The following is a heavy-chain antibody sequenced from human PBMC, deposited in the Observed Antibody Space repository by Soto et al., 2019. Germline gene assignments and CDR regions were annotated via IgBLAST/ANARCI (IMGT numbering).Heavy chain of an antibody. Sequence: LSLTCTVSGGSISSSSYYWGWIRQPPGKGLEWIGSIYYSGSTYYNPSLKSRVTISVDTSKNQFSLKLSSVTAADTAVYYCARLSGYGTNWFDPWGQGTLVTVSS. CDR3: ARLSGYGTNWFDP. V-gene: IGHV4-39*01. J-gene: IGHJ5*02. CDR2: IYYSGST. CDR1: GGSISSSSYY. D-gene: IGHD3-22*01.